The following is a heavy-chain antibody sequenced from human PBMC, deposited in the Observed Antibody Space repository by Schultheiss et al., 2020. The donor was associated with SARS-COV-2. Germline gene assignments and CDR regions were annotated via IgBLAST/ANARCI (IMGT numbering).Heavy chain of an antibody. Sequence: ESLKISCTVSGGSISNYYWTWIRQPPGKGLEWIGSIYYSGRSNYNPSLKSRVTISVDTSKNQFSLKLSSVTAGDTAVYYCASAIEPMIVVVIPWDWGQGTLVTVSS. V-gene: IGHV4-59*12. CDR3: ASAIEPMIVVVIPWD. CDR1: GGSISNYY. D-gene: IGHD3-22*01. CDR2: IYYSGRS. J-gene: IGHJ4*02.